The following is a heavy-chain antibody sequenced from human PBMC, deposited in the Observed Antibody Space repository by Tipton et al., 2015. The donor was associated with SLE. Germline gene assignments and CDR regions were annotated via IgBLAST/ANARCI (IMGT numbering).Heavy chain of an antibody. CDR3: ARAEGISSAPFDS. CDR1: GGSISTSNNY. CDR2: IYYSGRT. J-gene: IGHJ4*02. Sequence: TLSLTCTVSGGSISTSNNYWDWIRQPPGKGLEWIGTIYYSGRTDYNPSLKSRVTMSVDTSMNQFSLRLTSVTAADTAVYYCARAEGISSAPFDSWGQGSLVTVSS. V-gene: IGHV4-39*07. D-gene: IGHD3-22*01.